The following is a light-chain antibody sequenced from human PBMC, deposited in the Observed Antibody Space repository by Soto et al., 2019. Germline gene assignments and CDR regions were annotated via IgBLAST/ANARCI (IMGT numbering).Light chain of an antibody. CDR3: NSYTLSKTVI. CDR1: SSDVGAHDF. V-gene: IGLV2-14*01. Sequence: QSVLTQPASVSRSPGQSITISCSGTSSDVGAHDFVSRYQHHPDKAPKVIIFEVTKRPSGVSDRFSGSKTGNTASLTISGLQAEDEADYYCNSYTLSKTVIFGGGTQLTV. CDR2: EVT. J-gene: IGLJ2*01.